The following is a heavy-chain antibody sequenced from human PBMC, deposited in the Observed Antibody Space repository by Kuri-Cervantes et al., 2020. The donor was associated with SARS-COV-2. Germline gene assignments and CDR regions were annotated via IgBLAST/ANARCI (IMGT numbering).Heavy chain of an antibody. Sequence: SGPTLVKPTQTLTLTCTFSGFSLSTSGMSVSWIRQPPGKALEWLALIDWDDDKYYSTSLKTRLTISKDTSKNQVVLTMTNMDPVDTATYYCARYKTYYYGSGSYPYHDYWGQGTLVTVSS. J-gene: IGHJ4*02. CDR1: GFSLSTSGMS. D-gene: IGHD3-10*01. V-gene: IGHV2-70*01. CDR3: ARYKTYYYGSGSYPYHDY. CDR2: IDWDDDK.